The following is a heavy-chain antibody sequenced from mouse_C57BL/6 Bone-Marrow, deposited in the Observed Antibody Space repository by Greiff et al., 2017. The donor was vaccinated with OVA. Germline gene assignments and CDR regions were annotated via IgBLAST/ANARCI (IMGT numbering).Heavy chain of an antibody. CDR3: VRHLRRKPPFAY. V-gene: IGHV10-1*01. D-gene: IGHD2-12*01. CDR2: IRSKSNNYAT. J-gene: IGHJ3*01. Sequence: EVKLMESGGGLVQPKGSLKLSCAASGFSFNTYAMNWVRQAPGKGLEWVARIRSKSNNYATYYADSVKDRFTISRDDSESMLYLQMNNLKTEDTAMYDCVRHLRRKPPFAYWGQGTLVTVSA. CDR1: GFSFNTYA.